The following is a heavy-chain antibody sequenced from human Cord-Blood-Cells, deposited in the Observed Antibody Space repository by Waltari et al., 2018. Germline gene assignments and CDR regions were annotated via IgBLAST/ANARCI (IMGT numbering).Heavy chain of an antibody. CDR3: ARVGPLWFGELLYYFDY. J-gene: IGHJ4*02. Sequence: EVQLVVSGGGLVQPGGSLRLSCAASGFPFSSYCMSCVRPAPGKGLEWVANIKQDGSEKYYVDSVKGRFTISRDNAKNSLYLQMNSLRAEDTAVYYCARVGPLWFGELLYYFDYWGQGTLVTVSS. V-gene: IGHV3-7*01. D-gene: IGHD3-10*01. CDR1: GFPFSSYC. CDR2: IKQDGSEK.